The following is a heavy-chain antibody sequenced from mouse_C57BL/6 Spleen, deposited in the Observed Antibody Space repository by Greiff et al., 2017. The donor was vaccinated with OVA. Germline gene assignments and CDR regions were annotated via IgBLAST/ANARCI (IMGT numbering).Heavy chain of an antibody. J-gene: IGHJ2*01. CDR3: ARDGRDY. Sequence: VQLQQPGAELVMPGASVKLSCKASGYTFTSYWMHWVKQRPGQGLEWIGEIDPSDSYTNYNQTFKGKSTLTVDKSSSTAYMQLSSLTSEDSAVYYCARDGRDYWGQGTTLTVSS. D-gene: IGHD1-2*01. V-gene: IGHV1-69*01. CDR2: IDPSDSYT. CDR1: GYTFTSYW.